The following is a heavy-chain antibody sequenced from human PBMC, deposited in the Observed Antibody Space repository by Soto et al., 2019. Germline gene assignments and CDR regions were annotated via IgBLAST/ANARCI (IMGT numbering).Heavy chain of an antibody. CDR1: GSTLSRYA. V-gene: IGHV3-64D*08. J-gene: IGHJ5*02. CDR3: VKDPYSSGWQGPDNWFDP. Sequence: PGGSLTLACSPFGSTLSRYAMDWVRQGAEKELEYVSAISSNGGSTYYADSVKGRFTISRDNSKNTLYLQMSSLRAEDTAVYYCVKDPYSSGWQGPDNWFDPWGQGTLVTVSS. CDR2: ISSNGGST. D-gene: IGHD6-19*01.